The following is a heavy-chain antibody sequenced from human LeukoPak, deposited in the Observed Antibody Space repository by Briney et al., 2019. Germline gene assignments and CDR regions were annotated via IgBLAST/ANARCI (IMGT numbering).Heavy chain of an antibody. CDR1: GFTFSSYA. Sequence: GGSLRLSCAASGFTFSSYAMSWVRQAPGKGLEWVSAISGSGGSTYYADSVKGRFTISRDNAKNSLYLQMNSLRAEDTAVYYCARVTMVRGVIIRGMDVWGQGTTVTVSS. CDR3: ARVTMVRGVIIRGMDV. D-gene: IGHD3-10*01. CDR2: ISGSGGST. J-gene: IGHJ6*02. V-gene: IGHV3-23*01.